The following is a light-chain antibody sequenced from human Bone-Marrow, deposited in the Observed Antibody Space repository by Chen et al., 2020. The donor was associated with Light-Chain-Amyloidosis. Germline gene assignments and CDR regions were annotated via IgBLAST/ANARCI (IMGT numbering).Light chain of an antibody. CDR1: SSDVGGYNH. CDR2: DVS. J-gene: IGLJ2*01. V-gene: IGLV2-14*03. Sequence: QSALTQPASVSGFPGQSITISCPGTSSDVGGYNHVSWYQQHPGKAPKLMIYDVSNRPSGVSNRFSGSKSGNTASLTISGLQAEDEADYYCSSYTSSRTLVFGGGTKLTVL. CDR3: SSYTSSRTLV.